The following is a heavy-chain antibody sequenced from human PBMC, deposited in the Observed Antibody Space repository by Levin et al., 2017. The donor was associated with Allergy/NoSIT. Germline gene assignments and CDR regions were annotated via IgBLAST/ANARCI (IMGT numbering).Heavy chain of an antibody. Sequence: GGSLRLSCAASGFTFSSYAMSWVRQAPGKGLEWVSAISGSGGSTYYADSVKGRFTISRDNSKNTLYLQMNSLRAEDTAVYYCAKGLKMLWFGESTNDAFDIWGQGTMVTVSS. CDR2: ISGSGGST. CDR1: GFTFSSYA. V-gene: IGHV3-23*01. J-gene: IGHJ3*02. CDR3: AKGLKMLWFGESTNDAFDI. D-gene: IGHD3-10*01.